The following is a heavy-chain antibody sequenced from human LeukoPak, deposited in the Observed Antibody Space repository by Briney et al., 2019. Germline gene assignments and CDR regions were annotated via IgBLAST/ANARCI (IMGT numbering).Heavy chain of an antibody. Sequence: SETLSLTCAVSGASINSGSYFWNWIRQPAGKGLEYIGRVRTSETANYNPSLRSRVAISLDTSMNHFSLRLNSVTAADTAVYYCARDGYASGSYYDYWGQGTLVTVSP. CDR2: VRTSETA. CDR1: GASINSGSYF. D-gene: IGHD1-26*01. CDR3: ARDGYASGSYYDY. J-gene: IGHJ4*02. V-gene: IGHV4-61*02.